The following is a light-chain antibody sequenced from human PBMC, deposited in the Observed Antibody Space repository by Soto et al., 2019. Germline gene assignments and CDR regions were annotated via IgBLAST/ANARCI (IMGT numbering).Light chain of an antibody. CDR2: RDN. CDR1: SSNIGSNY. V-gene: IGLV1-47*01. J-gene: IGLJ2*01. CDR3: ATWDDSLSGYVV. Sequence: QSVLSQPPSASGTPGQRVTISCSGSSSNIGSNYVYWYQQLPRTAPKLLISRDNRRPSGVPDRFSGSKSGTSASLAISGLRSDDEADYYCATWDDSLSGYVVFGGGTQLTVL.